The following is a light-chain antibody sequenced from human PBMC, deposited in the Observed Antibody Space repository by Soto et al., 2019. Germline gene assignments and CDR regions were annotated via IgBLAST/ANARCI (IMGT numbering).Light chain of an antibody. J-gene: IGLJ2*01. V-gene: IGLV2-8*01. CDR3: SSFTNSGTVV. CDR1: SSDIGAYNY. Sequence: QSVLTQPPSASGSPGQSVTISCTGTSSDIGAYNYVSWYQQYPGKAPKLIIYEVSQRPSGVPDRFSGSKSGNTASLTVSGLQLEDEADYYCSSFTNSGTVVFGGGTKLTVL. CDR2: EVS.